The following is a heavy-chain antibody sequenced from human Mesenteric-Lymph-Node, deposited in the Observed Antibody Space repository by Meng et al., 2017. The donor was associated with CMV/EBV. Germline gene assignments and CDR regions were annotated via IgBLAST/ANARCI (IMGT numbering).Heavy chain of an antibody. V-gene: IGHV3-11*01. CDR2: IDGSGSAT. Sequence: GESLKISCAASGLRFSDQYMIWIRQAPGKGLEWVAFIDGSGSATFHADSLKGRFTVSKDNAKNSLFLHLSGLRADDTAVYYCAALHYYASPYWGQGTLVTVSS. CDR3: AALHYYASPY. D-gene: IGHD3-10*01. CDR1: GLRFSDQY. J-gene: IGHJ4*02.